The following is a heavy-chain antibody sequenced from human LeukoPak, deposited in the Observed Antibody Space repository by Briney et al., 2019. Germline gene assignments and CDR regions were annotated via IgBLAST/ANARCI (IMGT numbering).Heavy chain of an antibody. Sequence: PGGSLRLSCAASGFSFSSYGMHWVRQAPGKGLEWVAFIRYDGSNKYYADSVKGRFTISRDNSKNTLYLQMNSLRAEDTAVYYCAKGLIYYRDDSRFDYWGQGTLVTVSS. V-gene: IGHV3-30*02. CDR1: GFSFSSYG. D-gene: IGHD3-22*01. CDR2: IRYDGSNK. CDR3: AKGLIYYRDDSRFDY. J-gene: IGHJ4*02.